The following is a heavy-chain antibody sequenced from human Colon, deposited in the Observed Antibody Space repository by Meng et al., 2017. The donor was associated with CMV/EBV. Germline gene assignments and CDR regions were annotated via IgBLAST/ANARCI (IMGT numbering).Heavy chain of an antibody. D-gene: IGHD3-10*01. Sequence: GESLKISCAASGFTVSNNNMSWVRQAPGKGLECVSVISSGGNTNYADSVKRRFTISRDNSKNTLYLQMNSLRDEDTAVYYCARDGYYGSWGQGTLVTVSS. J-gene: IGHJ5*02. CDR1: GFTVSNNN. V-gene: IGHV3-66*02. CDR2: ISSGGNT. CDR3: ARDGYYGS.